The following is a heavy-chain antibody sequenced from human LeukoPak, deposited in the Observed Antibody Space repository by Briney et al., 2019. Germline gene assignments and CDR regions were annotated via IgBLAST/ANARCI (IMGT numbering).Heavy chain of an antibody. D-gene: IGHD5-12*01. Sequence: GGSLRLSCAASGFTFSSYWMHWVRQAPGKGLVWVSRINSDGSSTSYADSVKGRFTISRDNAKNTLYLQMNSLRAEDTAVYYCARDQELAYSGYDFDYWGQGTLVTVSS. J-gene: IGHJ4*02. CDR1: GFTFSSYW. CDR2: INSDGSST. V-gene: IGHV3-74*01. CDR3: ARDQELAYSGYDFDY.